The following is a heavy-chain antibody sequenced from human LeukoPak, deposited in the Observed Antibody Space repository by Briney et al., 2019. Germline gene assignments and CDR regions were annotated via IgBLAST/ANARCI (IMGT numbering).Heavy chain of an antibody. CDR2: VSCSGCGT. CDR1: GFTVNNYA. V-gene: IGHV3-23*01. CDR3: AKDPTGDYVGGFDF. J-gene: IGHJ3*01. D-gene: IGHD4-17*01. Sequence: PGGSLRLSYGASGFTVNNYACIGVLQAPGKGLEGVAAVSCSGCGTQDADAAKGLFTISRYNSKNTLYRHTNTLSSEDTAIHYCAKDPTGDYVGGFDFWGQGTMVTVSS.